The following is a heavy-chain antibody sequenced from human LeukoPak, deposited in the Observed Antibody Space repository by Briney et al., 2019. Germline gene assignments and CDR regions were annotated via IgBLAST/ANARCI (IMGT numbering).Heavy chain of an antibody. CDR1: GYTFTSYY. D-gene: IGHD1-1*01. Sequence: ASVKVSCKASGYTFTSYYMHWVRQAPGQGLEWMGIINPSGGSTSYAQKFQGRVTMTRDMSTSTVYMELSSLRSEDTAVYYCVTTNDHFVAFDIWGQGTMVTVSS. CDR2: INPSGGST. CDR3: VTTNDHFVAFDI. V-gene: IGHV1-46*01. J-gene: IGHJ3*02.